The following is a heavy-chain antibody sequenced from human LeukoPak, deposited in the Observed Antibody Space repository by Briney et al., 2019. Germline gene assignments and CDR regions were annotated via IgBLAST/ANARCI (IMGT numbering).Heavy chain of an antibody. D-gene: IGHD2-2*01. Sequence: SETLSLTCSVSGGSINNYYWTWIRQPPGKGLEWVGYIFEIGNTNYNPSLKSQVTVSLETSKNQFSLRLNSVTAADTAVYYCARGMMPDWFDFWGQGTLVTVSS. V-gene: IGHV4-59*01. J-gene: IGHJ5*01. CDR2: IFEIGNT. CDR1: GGSINNYY. CDR3: ARGMMPDWFDF.